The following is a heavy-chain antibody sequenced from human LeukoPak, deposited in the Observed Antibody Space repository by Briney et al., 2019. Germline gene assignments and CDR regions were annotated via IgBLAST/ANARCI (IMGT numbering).Heavy chain of an antibody. Sequence: GGSLRLSCAASGFSFSSYSMNWVRQAPGKGLEWVSSISSGRSFTYYADSVKGRFTISRDNSKNTLYLQMNSLRAEDTAVYYCAKSGAARFDIWGQGTMVTVSS. CDR1: GFSFSSYS. V-gene: IGHV3-21*04. J-gene: IGHJ3*02. D-gene: IGHD6-6*01. CDR2: ISSGRSFT. CDR3: AKSGAARFDI.